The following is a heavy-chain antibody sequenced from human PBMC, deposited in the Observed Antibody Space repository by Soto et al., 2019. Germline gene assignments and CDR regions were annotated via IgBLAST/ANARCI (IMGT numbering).Heavy chain of an antibody. V-gene: IGHV1-3*01. CDR2: INAGNGNT. J-gene: IGHJ5*02. Sequence: ASVKVACQASGYTFTSYAMHWVRQAPGQRLEWMGWINAGNGNTKYSQKFQGRVTITRDTSASTAYMELSSLRSEDTAVYYCAREWFGECWFDPWGQGTLVTVSS. CDR1: GYTFTSYA. D-gene: IGHD3-10*01. CDR3: AREWFGECWFDP.